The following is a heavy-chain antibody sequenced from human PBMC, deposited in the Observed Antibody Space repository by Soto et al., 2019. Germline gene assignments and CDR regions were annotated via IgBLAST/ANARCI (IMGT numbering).Heavy chain of an antibody. D-gene: IGHD2-8*01. CDR3: TRDDVHFNGDRYYGVPMDV. CDR1: GFSVSSKY. CDR2: IQSGGTT. V-gene: IGHV3-66*01. J-gene: IGHJ6*04. Sequence: EVQLVESGGDLVQPGGSLRLSCAASGFSVSSKYMSWVRQAPGKGLEWVSLIQSGGTTYYAGSLKGRFTISRDYSENTLFLQMNSLRVEDTAVYYCTRDDVHFNGDRYYGVPMDVWGNGTTVTVSA.